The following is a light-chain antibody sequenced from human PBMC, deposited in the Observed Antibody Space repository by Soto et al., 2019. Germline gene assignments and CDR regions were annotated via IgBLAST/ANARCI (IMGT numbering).Light chain of an antibody. V-gene: IGKV3-20*01. J-gene: IGKJ1*01. CDR1: QSVSSSY. CDR3: QQYGSSLTWT. Sequence: EIVLTQSPGTLSLSPGERATLSCRASQSVSSSYLAWYQQKPGQAPRLLIYGASSRATGIPDRFSGSGSGTDFTLPISRLKPEDFAVYYCQQYGSSLTWTFGQGTKVEIK. CDR2: GAS.